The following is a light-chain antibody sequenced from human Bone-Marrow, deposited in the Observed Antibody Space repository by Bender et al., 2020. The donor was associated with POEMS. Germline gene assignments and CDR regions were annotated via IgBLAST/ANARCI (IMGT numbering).Light chain of an antibody. CDR2: KDS. CDR1: VLPKQY. Sequence: YELTQPPSVSVSPGQTARITCSGDVLPKQYAYWYQQKSGQAPGLVIYKDSQRPSGIPERYSGSTSGTTVTLTISGVQAEDEAEYYCQSADNSGSYFVRFGGGTKLTVL. J-gene: IGLJ2*01. CDR3: QSADNSGSYFVR. V-gene: IGLV3-25*02.